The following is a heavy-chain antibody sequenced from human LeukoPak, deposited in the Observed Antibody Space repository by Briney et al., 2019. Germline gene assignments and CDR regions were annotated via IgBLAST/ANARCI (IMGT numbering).Heavy chain of an antibody. CDR2: IYYSGST. D-gene: IGHD4-23*01. CDR1: GGSISTYY. J-gene: IGHJ4*02. V-gene: IGHV4-59*01. CDR3: ARHFYGGNLDFDY. Sequence: SETLSLTCTVSGGSISTYYWSWIRQPPGKGLEWIDYIYYSGSTNYNPSLKSRVTISLDTSKNQFFLKLSSVTAADTAVYYCARHFYGGNLDFDYWGQGTLVTVSS.